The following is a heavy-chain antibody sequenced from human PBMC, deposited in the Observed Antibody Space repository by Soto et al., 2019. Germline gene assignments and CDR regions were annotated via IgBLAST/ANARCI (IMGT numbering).Heavy chain of an antibody. Sequence: TTETLSLTCAVYGGSFSGYYWSWIRQPPGKGLEWIGEINHSGSTNYNPSLKSRVTISVDTSKNQFSLKLSSVTAADTAVYYCARDHYVYDILTGYGDYYGMDVGGQGTTVT. CDR1: GGSFSGYY. V-gene: IGHV4-34*01. CDR3: ARDHYVYDILTGYGDYYGMDV. D-gene: IGHD3-9*01. CDR2: INHSGST. J-gene: IGHJ6*02.